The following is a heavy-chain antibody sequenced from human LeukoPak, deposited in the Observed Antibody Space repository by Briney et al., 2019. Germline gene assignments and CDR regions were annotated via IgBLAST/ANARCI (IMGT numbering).Heavy chain of an antibody. V-gene: IGHV4-4*07. Sequence: SSETLSLTCTVSGGSISSYYWSWIRQPAGKGLEWIGRIYTSGSTNYNPSLKSRVTMSVDTSKNQFSLKLSSVTAADTAVYYCARDRGYSYGYSLYFDYWGQGTLVTVSP. CDR1: GGSISSYY. D-gene: IGHD5-18*01. J-gene: IGHJ4*02. CDR2: IYTSGST. CDR3: ARDRGYSYGYSLYFDY.